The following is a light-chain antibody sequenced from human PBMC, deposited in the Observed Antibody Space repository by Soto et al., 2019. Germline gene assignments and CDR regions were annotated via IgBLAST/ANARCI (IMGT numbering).Light chain of an antibody. J-gene: IGLJ1*01. CDR3: GTWDSSLSADV. Sequence: QAVLTQPPSVSAAPGRKVTVSCSGSSSNIGNNYVSWYQQLPGTAPKLLIYDNNERPSGIPDRFSGSKSGTSATLAITGLQTGDEADYYCGTWDSSLSADVFATGTKVTVL. CDR2: DNN. CDR1: SSNIGNNY. V-gene: IGLV1-51*01.